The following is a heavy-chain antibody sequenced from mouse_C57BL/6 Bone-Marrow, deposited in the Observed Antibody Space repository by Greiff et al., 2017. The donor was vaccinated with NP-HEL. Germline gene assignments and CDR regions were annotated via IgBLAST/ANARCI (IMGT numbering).Heavy chain of an antibody. D-gene: IGHD2-4*01. CDR3: ARRGDYDERAWFAY. V-gene: IGHV1-52*01. CDR1: GYTFTSYW. Sequence: QVQLKQPGAELVRPGSSVKLSCKASGYTFTSYWMHWVKQRPIQGLEWIGNIDPSDSETHYNQKFKDKATLTVDKSSSTAYMQLSSLTSEDSAVYYCARRGDYDERAWFAYWGQGTLVTVSA. CDR2: IDPSDSET. J-gene: IGHJ3*01.